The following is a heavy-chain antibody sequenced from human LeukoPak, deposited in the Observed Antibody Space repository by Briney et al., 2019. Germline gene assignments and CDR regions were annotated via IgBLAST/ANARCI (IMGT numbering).Heavy chain of an antibody. CDR2: IIPIFGTA. J-gene: IGHJ4*02. D-gene: IGHD4/OR15-4a*01. CDR3: ARSGKGARKDGSFDY. CDR1: GGTFSSYA. Sequence: VSSVKVSCKASGGTFSSYAISWVRQAPGQGLEWMGGIIPIFGTANYAQKFHGRVTITADKSTSTAYMELSSLRSEDTAVYYCARSGKGARKDGSFDYWGQGTLVTVSS. V-gene: IGHV1-69*06.